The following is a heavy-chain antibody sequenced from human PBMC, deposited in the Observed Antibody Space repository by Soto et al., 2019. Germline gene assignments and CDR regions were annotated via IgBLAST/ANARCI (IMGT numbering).Heavy chain of an antibody. D-gene: IGHD3-10*01. V-gene: IGHV4-59*01. CDR2: VYYGAGT. CDR1: GGSINNYF. CDR3: ADSESRGVMIDY. Sequence: SETLSLTCSVSGGSINNYFWSWIRQPPGKGLEWIGYVYYGAGTNYNPSLKSRVTMSLDTSKNQFSLRLSSVTAADTAVYYCADSESRGVMIDYWGQGTLVTVSS. J-gene: IGHJ4*02.